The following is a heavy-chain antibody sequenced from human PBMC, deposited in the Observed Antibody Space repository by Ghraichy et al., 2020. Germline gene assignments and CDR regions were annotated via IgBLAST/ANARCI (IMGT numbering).Heavy chain of an antibody. CDR2: IIPIFGTA. V-gene: IGHV1-69*13. D-gene: IGHD3-10*01. CDR1: GGTFSSYA. J-gene: IGHJ3*02. CDR3: ARVYYYGDAFDI. Sequence: SVKVSCKASGGTFSSYAISWVRQAPGQGLEWMGGIIPIFGTANYAQKFQGRVTITADESTSTAYMELSSLRSEDTAVYYCARVYYYGDAFDIWGQGTMVTVSS.